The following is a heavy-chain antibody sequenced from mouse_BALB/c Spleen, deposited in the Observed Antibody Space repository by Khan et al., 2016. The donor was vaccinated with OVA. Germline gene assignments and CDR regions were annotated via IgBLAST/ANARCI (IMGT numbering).Heavy chain of an antibody. V-gene: IGHV3-2*02. CDR2: ISYSGNT. CDR1: GYSITSDYA. J-gene: IGHJ2*01. Sequence: VQLKESGPGLVKPSQSLSLTCTVTGYSITSDYAWNWIRQFPENKLEWMGYISYSGNTKYNPSPKSRISIPRDTSENQFFLQLNSVTIEDTATYYCARIYGGDFDYWGQGTTLTVSS. CDR3: ARIYGGDFDY. D-gene: IGHD1-1*01.